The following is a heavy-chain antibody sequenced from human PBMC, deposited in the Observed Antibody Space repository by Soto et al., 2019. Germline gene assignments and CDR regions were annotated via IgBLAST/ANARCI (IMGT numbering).Heavy chain of an antibody. D-gene: IGHD3-16*01. Sequence: ASVKVSCKASGYDFIGHGISWVRQAPGQGLEWMGWINSYNGDTKYAQKYQDRVSLTKERSTRTAYMQLRSLTSDDTAVYYCARDQWLKAPAVVGDRFDSWGQGTLVTVSS. CDR3: ARDQWLKAPAVVGDRFDS. J-gene: IGHJ5*01. CDR1: GYDFIGHG. CDR2: INSYNGDT. V-gene: IGHV1-18*04.